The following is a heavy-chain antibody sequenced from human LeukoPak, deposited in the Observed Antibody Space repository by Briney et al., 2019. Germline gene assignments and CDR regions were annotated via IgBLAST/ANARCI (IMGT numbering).Heavy chain of an antibody. Sequence: SVKVSCKPSGYTFTSYGISWVRQAPGQGLEWMGGIIPIFGTANYAQKFQGKVTITADESTSTAYMELSSLRSEDTAVYYCAPHCSSSTSCYADPWGQGTLVTVSS. J-gene: IGHJ5*02. CDR2: IIPIFGTA. V-gene: IGHV1-69*13. D-gene: IGHD2-2*01. CDR3: APHCSSSTSCYADP. CDR1: GYTFTSYG.